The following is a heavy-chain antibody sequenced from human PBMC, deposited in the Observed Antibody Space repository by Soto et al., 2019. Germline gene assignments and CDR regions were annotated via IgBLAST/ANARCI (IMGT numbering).Heavy chain of an antibody. J-gene: IGHJ5*02. CDR1: GGSISSVGYY. D-gene: IGHD3-3*01. Sequence: QVQLQESGPGLVKPSQTLSLTCTVSGGSISSVGYYWSWIRQHPGKGLEWIGYIYYSGSTYYNPSLKSRVTISVETSKNQFSLKLSSVTAADTPVYYCASDYDFWSGYYSAWGQGTLVTVSS. CDR3: ASDYDFWSGYYSA. V-gene: IGHV4-31*03. CDR2: IYYSGST.